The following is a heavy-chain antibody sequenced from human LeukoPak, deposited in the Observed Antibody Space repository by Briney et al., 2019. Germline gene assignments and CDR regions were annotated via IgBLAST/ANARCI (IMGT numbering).Heavy chain of an antibody. CDR3: ARDYYGSGNLGY. Sequence: ASVKVSCKASGYSFTNYGIGWLRQAPGQGLEWLGWISAYNGHTNYAQKLQGRVTMTTDTSTSTAYMELRSLRSDDTAVYYCARDYYGSGNLGYWGQGTLVTVSS. CDR2: ISAYNGHT. D-gene: IGHD3-10*01. V-gene: IGHV1-18*01. J-gene: IGHJ4*02. CDR1: GYSFTNYG.